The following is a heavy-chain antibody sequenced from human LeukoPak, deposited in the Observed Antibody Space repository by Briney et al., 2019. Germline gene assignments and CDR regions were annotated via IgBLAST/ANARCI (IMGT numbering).Heavy chain of an antibody. CDR1: GFTFSSYW. Sequence: PGGSLRLSCAASGFTFSSYWMSWVRQAPGKGLEWVANIKVDGSETYYVDSVKGRFTISRDNSKNTLYLQMNSLRAEDTAVYYCAKDAGTVVTTDYWGQGTLVTVSS. J-gene: IGHJ4*02. V-gene: IGHV3-7*03. CDR2: IKVDGSET. CDR3: AKDAGTVVTTDY. D-gene: IGHD4-23*01.